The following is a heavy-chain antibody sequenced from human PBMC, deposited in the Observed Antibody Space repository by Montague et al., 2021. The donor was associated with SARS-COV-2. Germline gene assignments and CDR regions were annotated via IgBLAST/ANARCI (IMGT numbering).Heavy chain of an antibody. D-gene: IGHD5-24*01. CDR3: ARTDGFNLRGFDS. Sequence: PALVKPTQTLPLTCTFSGFSLTTGGMYVSWIRQPPGKALEWLARIDWDDDKYYSASLKTRLTISKDTSKNQVVLTMTDLDPLDTGTYYCARTDGFNLRGFDSWGQGTLVAVSS. CDR1: GFSLTTGGMY. CDR2: IDWDDDK. V-gene: IGHV2-70*11. J-gene: IGHJ4*02.